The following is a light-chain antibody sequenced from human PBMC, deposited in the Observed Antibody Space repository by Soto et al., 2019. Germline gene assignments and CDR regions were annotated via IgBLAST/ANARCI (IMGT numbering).Light chain of an antibody. V-gene: IGLV2-11*01. CDR3: CSYAGSYNVV. CDR1: SSDVGGYNY. CDR2: DVS. J-gene: IGLJ2*01. Sequence: QSALTQPRSVSGSPGQSVTISCTGSSSDVGGYNYVSWYQQHPGKAPKFMIYDVSNRPSGVPDRFSGSKSGNTASLTISGLQAEDEDDYYCCSYAGSYNVVFGGGTKLTVL.